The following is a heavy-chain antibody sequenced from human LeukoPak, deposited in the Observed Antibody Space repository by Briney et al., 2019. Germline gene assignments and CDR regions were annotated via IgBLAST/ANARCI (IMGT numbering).Heavy chain of an antibody. CDR3: ARGESNDY. V-gene: IGHV3-30-3*01. J-gene: IGHJ4*02. CDR2: ISYDGSNK. CDR1: GVTFSSYA. Sequence: GGSLRLSCAASGVTFSSYAMHWVRQAPGKGLEWVAVISYDGSNKYYADSVKGRFTISRDNSKNTLYPQMNSLRAEDTAVYYCARGESNDYWGQGTLVTVSS.